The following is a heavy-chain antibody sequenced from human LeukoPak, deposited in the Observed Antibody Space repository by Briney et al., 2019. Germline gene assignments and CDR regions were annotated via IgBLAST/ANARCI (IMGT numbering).Heavy chain of an antibody. D-gene: IGHD5-24*01. V-gene: IGHV3-23*01. Sequence: PGGSLRLSCAASGFTFSSYAMSWVRQVPGKGLEWVSVISGSGDNTYYADSVKGRFTISRDNSKNMLYLQMNSLRAEDTAIYYCTRVGYIDEGIDYWGQGTLVTVSS. J-gene: IGHJ4*02. CDR3: TRVGYIDEGIDY. CDR2: ISGSGDNT. CDR1: GFTFSSYA.